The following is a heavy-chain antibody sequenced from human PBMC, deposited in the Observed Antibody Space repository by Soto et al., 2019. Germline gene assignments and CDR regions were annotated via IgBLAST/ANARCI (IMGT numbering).Heavy chain of an antibody. V-gene: IGHV3-30-3*01. CDR2: LSYDGSDK. J-gene: IGHJ4*02. CDR1: GFTFSTYR. CDR3: ARWNVQHDSYGYF. D-gene: IGHD5-18*01. Sequence: QVQLVESGGGVVQPGRSLRLSCAASGFTFSTYRMHWLRQAPGKGLEWVALLSYDGSDKYYADSVKGRFSISRDNPQNTLYLQMNSLRAEDTAVYYCARWNVQHDSYGYFWGQGTLVTVSS.